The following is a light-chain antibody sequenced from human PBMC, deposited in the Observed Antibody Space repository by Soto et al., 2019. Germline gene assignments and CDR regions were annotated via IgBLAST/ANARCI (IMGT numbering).Light chain of an antibody. Sequence: QSALTQPASVSGSPGQSITISCTGTSSDVGGYNYVSWYQQRPGKAPKLMIYDVSNRPSGVSNRFSGSNSGNTAYLAISGLQAGDEADYYCSSYTSSSTYVFGTGTKLTVL. CDR3: SSYTSSSTYV. CDR1: SSDVGGYNY. CDR2: DVS. J-gene: IGLJ1*01. V-gene: IGLV2-14*01.